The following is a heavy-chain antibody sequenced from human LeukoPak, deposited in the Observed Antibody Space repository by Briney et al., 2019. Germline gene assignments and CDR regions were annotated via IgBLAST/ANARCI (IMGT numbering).Heavy chain of an antibody. CDR2: MNPNSGNT. J-gene: IGHJ4*02. CDR3: ATSIAAAGTLDY. V-gene: IGHV1-8*03. D-gene: IGHD6-13*01. CDR1: GYTFTSYD. Sequence: ASVKVSCKASGYTFTSYDINWVRQAPGQGLEWMGWMNPNSGNTGYAQKSQGRVTITTDTSTSTAYMELRSLRSDDTAVYYCATSIAAAGTLDYWGQGTLVTVSS.